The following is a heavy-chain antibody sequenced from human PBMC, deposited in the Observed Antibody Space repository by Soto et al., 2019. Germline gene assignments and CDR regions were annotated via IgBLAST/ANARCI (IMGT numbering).Heavy chain of an antibody. Sequence: PSETLSRTWTVSGGSISRGGYYWRWIRQHPGKGLEWIGYMYYSGSTYYNPSLKSRVTISVDTSKNQFSLKLSSVTAANTDVYYCAREIVATPYYYDSSGYYGNCFDPCRKGTLVAVSS. J-gene: IGHJ5*02. CDR1: GGSISRGGYY. CDR3: AREIVATPYYYDSSGYYGNCFDP. CDR2: MYYSGST. D-gene: IGHD3-22*01. V-gene: IGHV4-31*02.